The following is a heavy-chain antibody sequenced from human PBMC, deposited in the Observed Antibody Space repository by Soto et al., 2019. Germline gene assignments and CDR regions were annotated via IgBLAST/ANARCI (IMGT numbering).Heavy chain of an antibody. V-gene: IGHV1-3*01. CDR1: GYTFTSYA. Sequence: ASVKVCCKASGYTFTSYAMHWVRQAPGQRLEWMGWINAGNGNTKYSQKFQGRVTITRDTSASTAYMELSSLRSEDTAVYYCAGGPNPYYFDYWGQGTLVTVAS. CDR2: INAGNGNT. J-gene: IGHJ4*02. CDR3: AGGPNPYYFDY.